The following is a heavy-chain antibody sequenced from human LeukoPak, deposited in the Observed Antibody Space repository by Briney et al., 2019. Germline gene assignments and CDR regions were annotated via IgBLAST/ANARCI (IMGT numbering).Heavy chain of an antibody. CDR1: GGSFSGYY. CDR2: INHSGST. CDR3: ARKGDIVVVPATFQIDP. Sequence: SETLSLTCAVYGGSFSGYYWSWIRQPPGKGLEWIGEINHSGSTNYNPSLKSRVTLSVDTSKNQFSLKLSSVTAADTAVYYCARKGDIVVVPATFQIDPWGQGTLVTVSS. J-gene: IGHJ5*02. D-gene: IGHD2-2*01. V-gene: IGHV4-34*01.